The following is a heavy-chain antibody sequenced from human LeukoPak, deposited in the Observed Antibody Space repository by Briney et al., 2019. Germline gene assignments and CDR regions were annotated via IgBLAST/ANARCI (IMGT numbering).Heavy chain of an antibody. Sequence: ASVKVSCKASGYTFITYGISWVRQAPGQGLEWMGWVSAYADDTNYVQKYQGRVSMTTDTSMSTAYRELRSLRSDDTAVYYCARDCIGCHGFDYWGQGTLVTVSS. J-gene: IGHJ4*02. CDR2: VSAYADDT. D-gene: IGHD2-15*01. CDR1: GYTFITYG. V-gene: IGHV1-18*01. CDR3: ARDCIGCHGFDY.